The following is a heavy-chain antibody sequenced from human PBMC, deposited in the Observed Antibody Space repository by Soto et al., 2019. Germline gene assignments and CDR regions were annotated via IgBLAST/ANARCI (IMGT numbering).Heavy chain of an antibody. Sequence: PGGSLRLSCAASGFTFSSYAMSWVRQAPGKGLEWVSGISGSGGSTYYADSVKGRFTISRDNSKNTLYLQMNSLRAEDTAVYYCAKDRFLEWLLYLVMDVWGQGTTVTVSS. D-gene: IGHD3-3*01. CDR1: GFTFSSYA. CDR2: ISGSGGST. V-gene: IGHV3-23*01. CDR3: AKDRFLEWLLYLVMDV. J-gene: IGHJ6*02.